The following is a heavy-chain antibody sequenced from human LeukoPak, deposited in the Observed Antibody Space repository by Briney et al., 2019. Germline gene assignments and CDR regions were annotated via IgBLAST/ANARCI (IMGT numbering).Heavy chain of an antibody. V-gene: IGHV3-21*01. Sequence: GGSLRLSCAASGFTFSSYSMNWVRQAPGKGLEWVPSISSSSSYIYYADSVKGRFTISRDNAKNSLYLQMNSLRAEDTAVYYCARMRWLHAADYWGQGTLVTVSS. J-gene: IGHJ4*02. D-gene: IGHD5-24*01. CDR1: GFTFSSYS. CDR3: ARMRWLHAADY. CDR2: ISSSSSYI.